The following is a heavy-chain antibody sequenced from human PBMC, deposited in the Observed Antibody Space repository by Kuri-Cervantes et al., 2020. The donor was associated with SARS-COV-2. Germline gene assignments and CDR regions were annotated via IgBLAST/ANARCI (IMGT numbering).Heavy chain of an antibody. D-gene: IGHD2-8*01. CDR3: SRAGPGVSWDF. CDR2: IKNKDQGYTT. V-gene: IGHV3-72*01. J-gene: IGHJ4*02. CDR1: GFTFSDHT. Sequence: GESLKISCAASGFTFSDHTMDWVRQAPGKGLEWVSRIKNKDQGYTTYYAASVKGRFTISRDDSKDSLYPQLNSLKSEDTALYYCSRAGPGVSWDFWGQGTLVTVSS.